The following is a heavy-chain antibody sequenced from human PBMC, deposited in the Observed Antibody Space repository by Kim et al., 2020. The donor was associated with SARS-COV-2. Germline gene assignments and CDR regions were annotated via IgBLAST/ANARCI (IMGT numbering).Heavy chain of an antibody. CDR3: ARQGRGGGWYKAFDN. D-gene: IGHD6-19*01. Sequence: TPSLKSRVVLSVAMSKNQFSLTLSSVTAADTAVYHCARQGRGGGWYKAFDNWGQGILVTVSS. J-gene: IGHJ4*02. V-gene: IGHV4-39*01.